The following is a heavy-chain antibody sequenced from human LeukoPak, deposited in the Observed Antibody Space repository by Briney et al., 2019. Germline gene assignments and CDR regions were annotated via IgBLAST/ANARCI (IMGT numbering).Heavy chain of an antibody. CDR1: GYTLTNYA. Sequence: ASVTVSCTASGYTLTNYALHWVRQAPGQRLEWMGWINPGNDNTKYSQKFQGRVTITRDKSTSTAYREMSSLEAEATAVYYCARDYYGSGTYSHPGNYWGQGTLATVSS. D-gene: IGHD3-10*01. J-gene: IGHJ4*02. CDR3: ARDYYGSGTYSHPGNY. V-gene: IGHV1-3*01. CDR2: INPGNDNT.